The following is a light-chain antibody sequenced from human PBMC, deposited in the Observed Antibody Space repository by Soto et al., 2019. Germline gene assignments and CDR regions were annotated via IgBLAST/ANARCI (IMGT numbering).Light chain of an antibody. CDR3: QEYHSYTWT. V-gene: IGKV1-5*01. Sequence: DIQMTQSPSTLSASVGDRVTITCRASQSIRNWLAWYQQKPGKAPRLLIFDASTLHSGVPSRFSGSGSGTEFTLTINGLQPDDFATYYCQEYHSYTWTFGQGTQLDIK. J-gene: IGKJ1*01. CDR1: QSIRNW. CDR2: DAS.